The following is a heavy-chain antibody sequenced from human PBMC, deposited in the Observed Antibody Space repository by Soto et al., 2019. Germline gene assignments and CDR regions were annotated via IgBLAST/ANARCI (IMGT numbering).Heavy chain of an antibody. V-gene: IGHV3-30-3*01. CDR1: GFTFSSYA. CDR3: ARVSESTLSFDY. D-gene: IGHD3-16*01. Sequence: PGGSLRLSWAASGFTFSSYAMHWVRQAPGKGLEWVAVISYDGSNKYYADSVKGRFTISRDNSKDTLYLQMNSLRAEDTAVYYCARVSESTLSFDYWGQGTLVTVSS. J-gene: IGHJ4*02. CDR2: ISYDGSNK.